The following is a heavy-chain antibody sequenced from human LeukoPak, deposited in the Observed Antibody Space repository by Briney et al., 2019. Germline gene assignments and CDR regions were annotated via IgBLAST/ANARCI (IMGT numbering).Heavy chain of an antibody. CDR2: IWYDGSNK. CDR1: GFTFSSYG. V-gene: IGHV3-33*01. D-gene: IGHD3-22*01. CDR3: ARGRAGYYDSSGYYFDY. J-gene: IGHJ4*02. Sequence: PGGSLRLSCVASGFTFSSYGMHWVRQAPGKGLEWVAVIWYDGSNKYYADSVKGRFTISRDNSKNTLYLQMNSLRAEDTAVYYCARGRAGYYDSSGYYFDYWGQGTLVTVSS.